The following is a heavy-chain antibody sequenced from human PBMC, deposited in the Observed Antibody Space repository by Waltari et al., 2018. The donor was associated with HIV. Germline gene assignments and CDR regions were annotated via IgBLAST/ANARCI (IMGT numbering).Heavy chain of an antibody. CDR3: AGGGGCSSTSCYTSRGWFDP. J-gene: IGHJ5*02. CDR1: GGSISSGGYY. CDR2: IYYSGST. D-gene: IGHD2-2*02. Sequence: QVQLQESGPGLVKPSQTLSLTCTVSGGSISSGGYYWSWIRQHPGKGLEWIGYIYYSGSTYYNPYRKGRVTISVDTSKNQFSLKLSSVTAADTAVYYCAGGGGCSSTSCYTSRGWFDPWGQGTLVTVSS. V-gene: IGHV4-31*03.